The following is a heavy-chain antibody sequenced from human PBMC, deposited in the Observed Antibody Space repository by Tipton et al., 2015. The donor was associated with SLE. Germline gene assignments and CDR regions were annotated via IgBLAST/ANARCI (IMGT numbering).Heavy chain of an antibody. V-gene: IGHV5-51*01. Sequence: QLVQSGAELKKPGESLRISCKGSGYNFTSYWIGWVRQMPGKGLEWMGIIYPGDSDTRYSPSFQGQVTISADKSISTAYLQWSSLKASDTAMYYCARLLYYYDSSGPFDYWGQGTLVTVSS. CDR1: GYNFTSYW. J-gene: IGHJ4*02. CDR3: ARLLYYYDSSGPFDY. D-gene: IGHD3-22*01. CDR2: IYPGDSDT.